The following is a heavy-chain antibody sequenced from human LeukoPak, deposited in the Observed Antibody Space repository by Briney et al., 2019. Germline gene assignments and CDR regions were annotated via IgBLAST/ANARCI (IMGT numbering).Heavy chain of an antibody. CDR2: IYYSGST. CDR1: GGSISSYY. D-gene: IGHD3-10*01. Sequence: SETLSLTCTVSGGSISSYYWSWIRQPPGKGLEWIGYIYYSGSTNYNPSLKSRVTISVDTSKNQFSLKLCSVTAADTAVYYCAGGWFGEFESWFDPWGQGTLVTVSS. J-gene: IGHJ5*02. CDR3: AGGWFGEFESWFDP. V-gene: IGHV4-59*01.